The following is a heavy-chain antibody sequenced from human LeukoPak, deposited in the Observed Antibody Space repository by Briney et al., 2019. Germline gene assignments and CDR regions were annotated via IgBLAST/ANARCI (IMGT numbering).Heavy chain of an antibody. CDR3: ASSRYSGYVNY. Sequence: PGGSLRLSCAASGFTFSSYGMSWVRQAPGKGLVWVSRINSDGSSTSYADSVKGRFTISRDNAKNTLYLQMNSLRAEDRAVYYCASSRYSGYVNYWGQGTLVTVSS. CDR1: GFTFSSYG. D-gene: IGHD5-12*01. CDR2: INSDGSST. J-gene: IGHJ4*02. V-gene: IGHV3-74*01.